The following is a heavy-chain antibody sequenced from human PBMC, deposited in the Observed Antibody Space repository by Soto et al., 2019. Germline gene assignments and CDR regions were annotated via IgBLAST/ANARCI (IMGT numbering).Heavy chain of an antibody. CDR2: VYATGTS. V-gene: IGHV4-4*07. CDR1: GFSMSKFY. Sequence: PSETLSLTCSVSGFSMSKFYWSWIRKTAGRGLEWMGRVYATGTSDYNPSLRSRIAMSVDISKKTFSLRLRSVTAADTGVYYCVRDGSKTLRDCFDPWGQGILVTVSS. D-gene: IGHD4-17*01. J-gene: IGHJ5*02. CDR3: VRDGSKTLRDCFDP.